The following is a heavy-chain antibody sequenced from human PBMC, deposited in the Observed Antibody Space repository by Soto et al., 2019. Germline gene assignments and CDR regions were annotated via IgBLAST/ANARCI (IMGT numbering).Heavy chain of an antibody. J-gene: IGHJ6*02. V-gene: IGHV1-69*13. CDR3: ARRQDIVGVVAATYYYYGMDV. D-gene: IGHD2-15*01. CDR1: GGTFSTYA. Sequence: GASVKVSRKASGGTFSTYAISWVRQAPGQGLEWMGGIIPIFGTANYAQKFQGRVTITADESTSTAYMELSSLRSEDTAVYYCARRQDIVGVVAATYYYYGMDVWGQGTTVTVSS. CDR2: IIPIFGTA.